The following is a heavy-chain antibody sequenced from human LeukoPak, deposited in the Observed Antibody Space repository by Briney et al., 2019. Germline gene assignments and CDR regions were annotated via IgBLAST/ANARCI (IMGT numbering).Heavy chain of an antibody. Sequence: GGSLRLSCAASGFTFSTYEMNWVRQAPGEGLEWVSYITGSGDGIYYADSVKGRFTISRDNAKNSLYLQMNSLRAEDTAVYYCVRLSGSYFDYWGQGTLVTVSS. J-gene: IGHJ4*02. CDR1: GFTFSTYE. D-gene: IGHD1-26*01. CDR2: ITGSGDGI. CDR3: VRLSGSYFDY. V-gene: IGHV3-48*03.